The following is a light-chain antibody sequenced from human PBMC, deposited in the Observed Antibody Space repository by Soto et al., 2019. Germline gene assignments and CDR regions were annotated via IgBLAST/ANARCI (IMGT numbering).Light chain of an antibody. V-gene: IGKV1-39*01. J-gene: IGKJ1*01. CDR2: AAS. CDR1: QTISSH. CDR3: QHYNSYGT. Sequence: DIQMTQSPSSLSASVGDRVIITCRASQTISSHLNWYQQKPGKAPNLLVYAASSLQSGVPSRFTGSGSGTDFTLTISSLQPEDFATYYCQHYNSYGTFGQGTKVDIK.